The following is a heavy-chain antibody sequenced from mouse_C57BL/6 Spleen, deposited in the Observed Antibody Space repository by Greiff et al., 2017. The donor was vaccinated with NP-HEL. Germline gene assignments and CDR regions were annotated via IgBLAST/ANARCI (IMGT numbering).Heavy chain of an antibody. J-gene: IGHJ1*03. V-gene: IGHV1-55*01. CDR2: IYPGSGST. D-gene: IGHD1-1*01. CDR3: ARVYYYGSSYEYWYFDV. Sequence: VQLQQSGAELVKPGASVKMSCKASGYTFTSYWITWVKQRPGQGLEWIGDIYPGSGSTNYNEKFKSKATLTVDTSSSTAYMQLSSLTSEDSAVYYCARVYYYGSSYEYWYFDVWGTGTTVTGSS. CDR1: GYTFTSYW.